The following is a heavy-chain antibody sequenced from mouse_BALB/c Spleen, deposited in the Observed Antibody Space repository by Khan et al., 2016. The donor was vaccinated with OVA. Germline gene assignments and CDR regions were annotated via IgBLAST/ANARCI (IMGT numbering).Heavy chain of an antibody. CDR2: INTYTGEP. D-gene: IGHD1-3*01. CDR3: ARYMPYWYFDV. J-gene: IGHJ1*01. V-gene: IGHV9-3-1*01. Sequence: QIQLVQSGPELKKPGETVKISCRAAGYTFSNYGMNWVKQAPGKGLKWMGWINTYTGEPTYADDFKGRFAFSLETSASTAYLQINHLKNEDTATXFCARYMPYWYFDVWGAGTTVTVSS. CDR1: GYTFSNYG.